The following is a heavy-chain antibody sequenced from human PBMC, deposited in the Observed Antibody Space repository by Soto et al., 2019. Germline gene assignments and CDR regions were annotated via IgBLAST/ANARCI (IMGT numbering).Heavy chain of an antibody. CDR3: AKQVRDGTSSPYYFDY. J-gene: IGHJ4*02. CDR2: ISSAVNT. CDR1: GFTFSNYA. D-gene: IGHD6-6*01. Sequence: QPGGSLRLSCAGSGFTFSNYAMSWVRQAPGKGLEWVSAISSAVNTYYADSVKGRFTISRDNSKNTLSLQMNSLRAEDTAVYYCAKQVRDGTSSPYYFDYWGQGTLVTVSS. V-gene: IGHV3-23*01.